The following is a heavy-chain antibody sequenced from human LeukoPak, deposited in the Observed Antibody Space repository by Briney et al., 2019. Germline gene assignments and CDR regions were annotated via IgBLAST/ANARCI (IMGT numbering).Heavy chain of an antibody. CDR2: INHSGST. J-gene: IGHJ6*02. CDR1: GGSFSGYY. CDR3: ARWRIVVVPAARLTYYYYGMDV. Sequence: SETLSLTCAVYGGSFSGYYWSWIRQPPGKGLEWIGEINHSGSTNCNPSLKSRVTTSVDTSKNQFSLKLSSVTAADTAVYYCARWRIVVVPAARLTYYYYGMDVWGQGTTVTVSS. V-gene: IGHV4-34*01. D-gene: IGHD2-2*01.